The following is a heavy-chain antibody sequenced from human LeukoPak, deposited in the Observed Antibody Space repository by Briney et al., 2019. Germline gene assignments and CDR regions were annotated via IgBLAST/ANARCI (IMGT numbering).Heavy chain of an antibody. J-gene: IGHJ4*02. CDR1: GLSFSSFW. CDR3: AKGALGSSHFGLDY. D-gene: IGHD6-6*01. CDR2: IKHDGSEK. Sequence: PGGSLRLSCVTSGLSFSSFWMNWVRQAPGKGLEWVANIKHDGSEKYYADSVKGRFTISRDNTENSLYLQMNSLRAEDTAVYYCAKGALGSSHFGLDYWGQGTLVTVSS. V-gene: IGHV3-7*03.